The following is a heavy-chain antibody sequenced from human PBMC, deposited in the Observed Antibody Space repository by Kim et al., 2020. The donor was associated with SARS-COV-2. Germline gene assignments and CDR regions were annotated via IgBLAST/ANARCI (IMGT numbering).Heavy chain of an antibody. CDR3: ARGPTVTTFFYHPNWFDP. Sequence: KGRVTISVDTSKNQFSLKRSSVTAADTAVYYCARGPTVTTFFYHPNWFDPWGQGTLVTVSS. D-gene: IGHD4-17*01. J-gene: IGHJ5*02. V-gene: IGHV4-34*01.